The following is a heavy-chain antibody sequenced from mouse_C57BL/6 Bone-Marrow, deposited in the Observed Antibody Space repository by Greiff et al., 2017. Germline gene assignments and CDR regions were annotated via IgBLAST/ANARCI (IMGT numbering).Heavy chain of an antibody. CDR1: GFSLTSYA. V-gene: IGHV2-9-1*01. Sequence: QVQLQQSGPGLVAPSQCLSITCTVSGFSLTSYAISWVRQPPGKGLEWLGVIWTGGGTNYNSALKSRLSISKDNSKSQVFLKMNSLQTDDTARYYCARNWYNWAWFAYWGQGTLVTVSA. J-gene: IGHJ3*01. CDR3: ARNWYNWAWFAY. CDR2: IWTGGGT. D-gene: IGHD4-1*01.